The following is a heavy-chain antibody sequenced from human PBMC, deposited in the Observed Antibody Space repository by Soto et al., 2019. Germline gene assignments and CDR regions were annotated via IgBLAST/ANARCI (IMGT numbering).Heavy chain of an antibody. V-gene: IGHV3-30-3*01. Sequence: GGSLRLSCAASGFTFSSYAMHWVRQAPGKGLEWVAVISYDGSNKYYADSVKGRFTISRDNSKNTLYLQMNSLRAEDTAVYYCARAPYGSGSYSPDYYGMDVWGQGTTVTVSS. CDR1: GFTFSSYA. CDR3: ARAPYGSGSYSPDYYGMDV. D-gene: IGHD3-10*01. J-gene: IGHJ6*02. CDR2: ISYDGSNK.